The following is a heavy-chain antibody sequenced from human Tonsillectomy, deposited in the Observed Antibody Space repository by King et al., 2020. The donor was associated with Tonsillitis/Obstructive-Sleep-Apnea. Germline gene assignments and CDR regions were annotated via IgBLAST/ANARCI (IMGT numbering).Heavy chain of an antibody. D-gene: IGHD5-18*01. J-gene: IGHJ4*02. Sequence: VQLVESGGGLVQPGGSLSLSCEASGFTFRSIAMSWVRKPPGKGLEWVPAISGSGGSPYNADSVRGRFTISRDNSKTTLYLKMNSLGAEDTAVYYCAKDRAYSYADRAGFDYWGQGTLVTVSS. CDR1: GFTFRSIA. CDR2: ISGSGGSP. CDR3: AKDRAYSYADRAGFDY. V-gene: IGHV3-23*04.